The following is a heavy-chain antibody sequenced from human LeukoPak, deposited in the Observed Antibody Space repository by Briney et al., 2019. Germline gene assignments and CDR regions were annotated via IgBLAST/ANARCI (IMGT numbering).Heavy chain of an antibody. V-gene: IGHV1-2*02. D-gene: IGHD3-10*01. CDR3: AREGTMVRGVIKKYYYMDV. CDR1: GYIFTGYY. CDR2: INPNSGGT. J-gene: IGHJ6*03. Sequence: ASMKVSCKASGYIFTGYYMHWVRQAPGQGLEWMGWINPNSGGTNYAQKFQGRVTMTRDTSISTAYMELSSLRSEDTAVYYCAREGTMVRGVIKKYYYMDVWGKGTTVTVSS.